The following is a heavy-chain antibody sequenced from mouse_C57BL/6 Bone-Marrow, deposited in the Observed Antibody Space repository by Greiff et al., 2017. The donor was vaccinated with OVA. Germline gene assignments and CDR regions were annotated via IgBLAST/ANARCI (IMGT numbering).Heavy chain of an antibody. D-gene: IGHD2-1*01. J-gene: IGHJ3*01. Sequence: VQLQQPGAELVKPGASVKLSCKASGYTFTSYWMHWVKQRPGRGLEWIGRIDPNSGGTKYNEKFKSKATLTVDKPSSTAYMQLSSLTSEDSAVYYCARSGNHEEFAYWGQGTLVTVSA. CDR1: GYTFTSYW. V-gene: IGHV1-72*01. CDR2: IDPNSGGT. CDR3: ARSGNHEEFAY.